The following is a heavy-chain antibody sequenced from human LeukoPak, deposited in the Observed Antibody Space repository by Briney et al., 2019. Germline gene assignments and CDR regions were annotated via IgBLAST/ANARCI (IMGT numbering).Heavy chain of an antibody. CDR1: GFTFSNYW. J-gene: IGHJ3*02. Sequence: GGSLRLSCAASGFTFSNYWVTWVRQAPGKGLEWVADISHDGSEIFYVDSVKGRFTFSRDNAENSLYVQMNNLRADDTAVYYCARDRLWELRAFDIWGQGTMVTVSS. CDR3: ARDRLWELRAFDI. D-gene: IGHD1-26*01. V-gene: IGHV3-7*04. CDR2: ISHDGSEI.